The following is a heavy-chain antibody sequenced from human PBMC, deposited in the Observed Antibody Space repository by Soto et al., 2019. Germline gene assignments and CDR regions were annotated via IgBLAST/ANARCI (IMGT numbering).Heavy chain of an antibody. CDR2: IYYSGST. J-gene: IGHJ3*02. CDR3: ARGDYDYIWGSPSLDAFDI. CDR1: GGSISSYY. D-gene: IGHD3-16*01. Sequence: PSETLSLTCTVSGGSISSYYWSWIRQPPGKGLEWIGYIYYSGSTNYNPSLKSRVTISVDTSKNQFSLKLSSVTAADTAVYYCARGDYDYIWGSPSLDAFDIWGQGTMVTVSS. V-gene: IGHV4-59*01.